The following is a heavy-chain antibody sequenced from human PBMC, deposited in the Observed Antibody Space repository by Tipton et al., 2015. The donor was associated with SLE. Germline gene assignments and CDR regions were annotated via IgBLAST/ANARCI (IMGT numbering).Heavy chain of an antibody. D-gene: IGHD6-19*01. V-gene: IGHV4-59*08. CDR1: GDSVSSHW. CDR3: ARARWYSSGSAMGDAFDI. J-gene: IGHJ3*02. CDR2: SDYRGST. Sequence: TLSLTCSVSGDSVSSHWWSWIRQPPGKGLEWIGYSDYRGSTHYNPSLKSRVTISVDTAKNHFSLNLSSVTAADTAVYYCARARWYSSGSAMGDAFDIWGQGTMFTSSS.